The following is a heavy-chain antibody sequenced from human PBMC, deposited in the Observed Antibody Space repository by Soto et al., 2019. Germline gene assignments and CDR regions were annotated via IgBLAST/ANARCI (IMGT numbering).Heavy chain of an antibody. V-gene: IGHV3-23*01. CDR1: GFTFSSYA. CDR3: AKLGSSAWSPHYYFDY. Sequence: GGSLRLSCAASGFTFSSYAMSWVRQAPGKGLEWVSAISGSGGSTYYADSVKGRFTISRDNSKNTLFLQVNSLRAEDTAIYYCAKLGSSAWSPHYYFDYWGQGTLVIVSS. CDR2: ISGSGGST. D-gene: IGHD3-10*01. J-gene: IGHJ4*02.